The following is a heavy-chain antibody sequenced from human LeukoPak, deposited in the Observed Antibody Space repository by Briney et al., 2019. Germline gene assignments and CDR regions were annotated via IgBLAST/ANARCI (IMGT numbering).Heavy chain of an antibody. V-gene: IGHV3-30*18. D-gene: IGHD5-12*01. CDR3: AKDRSGYVFDY. Sequence: QPGRSLRPSCAASGFTFSSYGMHWVRQAPGKGLEWVAVISYDGSNKYYADSVKGRFTISRDNSKNTLYLQMNSLRAEDTAVYYCAKDRSGYVFDYWGQGTLVTVSS. J-gene: IGHJ4*02. CDR2: ISYDGSNK. CDR1: GFTFSSYG.